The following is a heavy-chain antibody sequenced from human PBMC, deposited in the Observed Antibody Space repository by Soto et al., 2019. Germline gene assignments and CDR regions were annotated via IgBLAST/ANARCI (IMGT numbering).Heavy chain of an antibody. CDR2: ISYDGSNK. Sequence: QVQLVESGGGVVQPGRSLRLSCAASGFTFSSYGMHWVRQAPGKGLEWVAVISYDGSNKYYADSVKGRFTISRDNSKNTLYLQMNSLRAEDTAVYYCAKVGDSFDYWGQGTLVTVSS. CDR3: AKVGDSFDY. J-gene: IGHJ4*02. CDR1: GFTFSSYG. V-gene: IGHV3-30*18.